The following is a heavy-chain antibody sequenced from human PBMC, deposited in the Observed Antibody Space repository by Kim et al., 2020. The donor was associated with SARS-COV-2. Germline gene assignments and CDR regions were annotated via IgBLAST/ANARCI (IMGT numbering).Heavy chain of an antibody. J-gene: IGHJ4*02. D-gene: IGHD5-18*01. V-gene: IGHV3-30*02. Sequence: GRFTISRDNSKNTLYLQMNSLRAEDTAVYYCAKVLLVYGTSGDTAILDYWGQGTLVTVSS. CDR3: AKVLLVYGTSGDTAILDY.